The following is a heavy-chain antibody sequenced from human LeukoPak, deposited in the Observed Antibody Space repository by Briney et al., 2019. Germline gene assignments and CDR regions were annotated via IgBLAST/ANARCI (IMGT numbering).Heavy chain of an antibody. D-gene: IGHD3-3*01. Sequence: SETLSLTCTVSGGSISSYYWSWIPQPPGKGLEWIGYIYYSGSTNYNPSLKSRVTISVDTSKNQFSLKLSSVTAADTAVYYCAHSDFWSGYLDVWGQGTTVTVSS. J-gene: IGHJ6*02. V-gene: IGHV4-59*01. CDR1: GGSISSYY. CDR2: IYYSGST. CDR3: AHSDFWSGYLDV.